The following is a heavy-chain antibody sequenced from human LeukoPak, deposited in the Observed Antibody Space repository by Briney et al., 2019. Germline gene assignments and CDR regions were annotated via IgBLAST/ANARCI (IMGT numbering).Heavy chain of an antibody. V-gene: IGHV4-59*12. CDR3: ARADGRSIGGLPN. CDR2: IFDSGSTST. Sequence: PSETLSLTCTVSGGSISSYYWSWIRQPPGKGLEWIGYIFDSGSTSTSYNPSLKSRVTISVDTSKNQFSLKLSSVTAADTAVYYCARADGRSIGGLPNWGQGTLVTVSS. D-gene: IGHD1-14*01. J-gene: IGHJ4*02. CDR1: GGSISSYY.